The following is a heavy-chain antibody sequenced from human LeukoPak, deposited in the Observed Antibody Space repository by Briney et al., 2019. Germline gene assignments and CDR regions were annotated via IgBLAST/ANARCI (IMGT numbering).Heavy chain of an antibody. CDR1: GYSISSAYS. J-gene: IGHJ2*01. CDR3: ARQYSDILTGYHRGELYWYFDL. Sequence: SETLSLTCTVSGYSISSAYSWGWIRQPPGKGLEFIVSILHSGSTYSNPALKSRVTISIDTSKNQFSLKLTAVTAADTAVYYCARQYSDILTGYHRGELYWYFDLWGRGTLVTVSS. V-gene: IGHV4-38-2*02. CDR2: ILHSGST. D-gene: IGHD3-9*01.